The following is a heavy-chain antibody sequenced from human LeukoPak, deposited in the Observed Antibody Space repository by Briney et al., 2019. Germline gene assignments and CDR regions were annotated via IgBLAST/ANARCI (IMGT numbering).Heavy chain of an antibody. CDR1: GFTFSSYE. J-gene: IGHJ5*02. Sequence: GGSLRLSCAASGFTFSSYEMNWVRQAPGKGLEWVSYISSSGSTIYYADSVKGRFTISRDNAKNSLYLQMNSLRAEDTAVYYCARGYYDFWGGWGQPNWFDPWGQGTLVTVSS. D-gene: IGHD3-3*01. CDR2: ISSSGSTI. V-gene: IGHV3-48*03. CDR3: ARGYYDFWGGWGQPNWFDP.